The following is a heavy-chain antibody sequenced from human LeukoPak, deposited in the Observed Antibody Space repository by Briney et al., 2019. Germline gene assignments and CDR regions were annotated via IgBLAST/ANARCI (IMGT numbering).Heavy chain of an antibody. CDR2: IIPIFGTA. CDR3: ARGRDTAMVEPFDY. V-gene: IGHV1-69*05. D-gene: IGHD5-18*01. J-gene: IGHJ4*02. CDR1: GYTFTSYD. Sequence: SVKVSCKASGYTFTSYDINWVRQATGQGLEWMGGIIPIFGTANYAQKFQGRVTITTDESTSTAYMELSSLRSEDTAVYYCARGRDTAMVEPFDYWGQGTLVTVSS.